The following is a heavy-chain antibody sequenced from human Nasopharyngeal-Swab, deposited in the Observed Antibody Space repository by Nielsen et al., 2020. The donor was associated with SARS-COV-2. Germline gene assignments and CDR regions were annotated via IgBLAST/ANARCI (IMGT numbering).Heavy chain of an antibody. CDR3: ARRLVWFGEAHYYYYGMDV. CDR2: ISYNGRVK. J-gene: IGHJ6*02. CDR1: EFTFSSYG. Sequence: GESLKISCAASEFTFSSYGMHWVRQAPGKGLEWVALISYNGRVKYHEDSVKGRFTISRDSSRNTLYLEMNSLRADDTAVYYCARRLVWFGEAHYYYYGMDVWGQGTTVTVSS. V-gene: IGHV3-30*03. D-gene: IGHD3-10*01.